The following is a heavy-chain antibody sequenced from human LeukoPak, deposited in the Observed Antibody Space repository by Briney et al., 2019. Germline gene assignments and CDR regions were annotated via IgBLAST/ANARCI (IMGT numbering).Heavy chain of an antibody. CDR1: GFTFSSYE. D-gene: IGHD4-23*01. CDR3: ARDGDTVLTRGYYYYMDV. J-gene: IGHJ6*03. V-gene: IGHV3-21*01. CDR2: ISSSSSYI. Sequence: GGSLRLSCAASGFTFSSYEMNWVRQAPGKGLEWVSSISSSSSYIYYADSVKGRFTISRDNAKNSLYLQMNSLRAEDTAVYYCARDGDTVLTRGYYYYMDVWGKGTTVTVSS.